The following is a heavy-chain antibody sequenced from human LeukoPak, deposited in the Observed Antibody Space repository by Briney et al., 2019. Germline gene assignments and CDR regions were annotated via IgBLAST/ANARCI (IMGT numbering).Heavy chain of an antibody. D-gene: IGHD2-21*02. CDR1: GFSFSTYS. CDR3: ARENYGDLRYFDL. CDR2: IKQGGAEK. Sequence: GGSLRLSCAASGFSFSTYSMNWVRQAPGKGLEWVANIKQGGAEKYYVDSVKGRFTISRDNAKNSLYLQINSLRAEDTAVYYCARENYGDLRYFDLWGRGTLVTVSS. J-gene: IGHJ2*01. V-gene: IGHV3-7*01.